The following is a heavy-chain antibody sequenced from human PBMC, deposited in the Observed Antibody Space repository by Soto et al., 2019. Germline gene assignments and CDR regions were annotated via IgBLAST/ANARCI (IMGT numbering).Heavy chain of an antibody. CDR3: AKEIAVAGRGAFDI. CDR1: GFTFDDYA. D-gene: IGHD6-19*01. V-gene: IGHV3-9*01. CDR2: ISWNSGSI. J-gene: IGHJ3*02. Sequence: EVQLVESGGGLVQPGRSLRLSCAASGFTFDDYAMHWVRQAPGKGLEWVSGISWNSGSIGYADSVKGRFTISRDNAKNSLYLQMTSLRAEDTSLYYCAKEIAVAGRGAFDIWGQGTMVTVSS.